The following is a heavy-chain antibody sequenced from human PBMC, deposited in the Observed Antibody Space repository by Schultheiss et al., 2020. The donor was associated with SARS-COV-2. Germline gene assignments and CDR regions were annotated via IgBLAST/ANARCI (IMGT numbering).Heavy chain of an antibody. CDR2: IYYSGST. D-gene: IGHD2-15*01. CDR3: ARSDDVVVVAAINFDN. Sequence: SETLSLTCTVSGGSISSYYWGWIRQPPGKGLEWIGYIYYSGSTNYNPSLKSRVTISVDTSKNQFSLKLSSVTAADTAVYYCARSDDVVVVAAINFDNWGQGTLVTVSS. V-gene: IGHV4-59*01. J-gene: IGHJ4*02. CDR1: GGSISSYY.